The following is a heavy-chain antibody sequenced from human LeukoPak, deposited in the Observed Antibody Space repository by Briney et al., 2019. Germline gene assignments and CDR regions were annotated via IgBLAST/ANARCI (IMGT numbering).Heavy chain of an antibody. J-gene: IGHJ6*03. D-gene: IGHD1-14*01. CDR2: INPSGGST. CDR3: ARASGEGVAYYYYYMDV. Sequence: ASVKVSCKASGYTFTSYYMHWVRQAPGQGLEWMGIINPSGGSTSYAQKFQGRVTMTRDTSTSTVYMELSSLRSEDTAVYYCARASGEGVAYYYYYMDVWGKGTTVTVSS. CDR1: GYTFTSYY. V-gene: IGHV1-46*01.